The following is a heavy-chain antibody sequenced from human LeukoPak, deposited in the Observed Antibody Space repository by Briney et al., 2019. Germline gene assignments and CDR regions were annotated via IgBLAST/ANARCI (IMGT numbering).Heavy chain of an antibody. CDR1: GFTFNSYS. Sequence: GGSLRLSCTASGFTFNSYSMTWVRQAPGKGLEWVANIKHDGSEKYYVDSVRGRVTISRDNAKNSLYLQMNTLRAEDTAVYFCARHNYYHFDYWGQGTLVTASS. J-gene: IGHJ4*02. CDR3: ARHNYYHFDY. CDR2: IKHDGSEK. V-gene: IGHV3-7*01. D-gene: IGHD1-1*01.